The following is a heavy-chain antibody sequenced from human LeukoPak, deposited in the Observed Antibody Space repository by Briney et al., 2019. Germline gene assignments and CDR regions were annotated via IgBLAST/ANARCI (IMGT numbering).Heavy chain of an antibody. CDR1: GRSMSTYY. CDR3: ARDVVPAGNWFDP. Sequence: SETLSLTCTVSGRSMSTYYGRWPRHPAGKGLEWIGRIYTSGSTNYNPSLKSRVTMSVDTSKNQFSLKLSSVTAADTAVYYCARDVVPAGNWFDPWGQGTLVTVSS. CDR2: IYTSGST. D-gene: IGHD2-2*01. J-gene: IGHJ5*02. V-gene: IGHV4-4*07.